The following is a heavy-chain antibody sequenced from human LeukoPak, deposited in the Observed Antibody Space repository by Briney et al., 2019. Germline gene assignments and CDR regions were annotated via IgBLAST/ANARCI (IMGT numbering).Heavy chain of an antibody. CDR3: ARDLQWHDAFDI. CDR2: IYSSGNT. Sequence: PSETLSLTCTVSGGSISTTNYYWGWIRQPPGRDLEWIGSIYSSGNTYYNPSLESRVTISVDTSKNAFSLKLSSLTAADTAVYYCARDLQWHDAFDIWGQGTMVTVSS. J-gene: IGHJ3*02. D-gene: IGHD6-19*01. CDR1: GGSISTTNYY. V-gene: IGHV4-39*02.